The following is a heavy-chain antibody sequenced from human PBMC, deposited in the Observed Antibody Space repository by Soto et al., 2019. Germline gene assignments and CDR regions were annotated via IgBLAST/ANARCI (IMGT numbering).Heavy chain of an antibody. V-gene: IGHV4-61*08. CDR1: GGSISSGGYY. Sequence: SETLSLTCTVSGGSISSGGYYWRWIRQHPGKGLEWIGYIYYSGSSNYNPSLRSRVTISVDTSKNQFSLKLSSVTAADTAVYYCARSQSYGDYGYWGQGTLVTVSS. J-gene: IGHJ4*02. CDR2: IYYSGSS. CDR3: ARSQSYGDYGY. D-gene: IGHD4-17*01.